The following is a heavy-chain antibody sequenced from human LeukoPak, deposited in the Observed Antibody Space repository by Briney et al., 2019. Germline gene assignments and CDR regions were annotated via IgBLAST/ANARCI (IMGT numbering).Heavy chain of an antibody. J-gene: IGHJ4*02. CDR3: VKDETGSSWYN. CDR1: GFDLSDYW. Sequence: GGSLRLSCVASGFDLSDYWMNWVRQAPGKGLVWLSRINNDGSSTIYADSVKGRFTISRDNSKNTLYLQMNSLRAEDTAGYYCVKDETGSSWYNWGQGTLVTVSS. D-gene: IGHD6-13*01. CDR2: INNDGSST. V-gene: IGHV3-74*01.